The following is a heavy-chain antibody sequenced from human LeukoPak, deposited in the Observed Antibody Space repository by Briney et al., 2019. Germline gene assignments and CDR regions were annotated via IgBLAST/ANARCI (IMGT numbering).Heavy chain of an antibody. J-gene: IGHJ5*02. CDR2: INHSGST. CDR1: GGSFSGYY. Sequence: SETLSLTCAVHGGSFSGYYWSWIRQPPGKGLEWIGEINHSGSTNYNPSLKSRVTISVDTSKNQFSLKLSSVTAADTAVYYCARGQGYCSGGSCYSGWFDPWGQGTLVTVSS. CDR3: ARGQGYCSGGSCYSGWFDP. D-gene: IGHD2-15*01. V-gene: IGHV4-34*01.